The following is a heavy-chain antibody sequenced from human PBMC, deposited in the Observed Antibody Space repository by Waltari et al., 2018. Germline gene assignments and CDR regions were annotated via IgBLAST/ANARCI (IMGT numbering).Heavy chain of an antibody. CDR1: GGSISSSSYY. J-gene: IGHJ4*02. V-gene: IGHV4-39*01. CDR2: IYYRGLP. Sequence: QLQLQESGPGLVKPSETLSFTCTVSGGSISSSSYYWGWIRQPPGKGLEWIGSIYYRGLPYYTPSLKSRVTISVDTSKTQFSLKLSSVTAADTAVYYCATKRESSASGFDYWGQGTLVTVSS. CDR3: ATKRESSASGFDY. D-gene: IGHD6-19*01.